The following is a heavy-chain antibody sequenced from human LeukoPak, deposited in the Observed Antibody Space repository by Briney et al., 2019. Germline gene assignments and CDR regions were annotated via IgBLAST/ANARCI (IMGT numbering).Heavy chain of an antibody. V-gene: IGHV1-18*01. Sequence: ASVKVSCKASGYTFTSYGISWVRQAPGQGLEWMGWISAYNGNTNYAQKPQGRVTMTTDTSTSTAYMELRSLRSDDTAVYYCARYSYQLLDNHDAFDIWGQGTMVTVSS. J-gene: IGHJ3*02. CDR3: ARYSYQLLDNHDAFDI. CDR2: ISAYNGNT. CDR1: GYTFTSYG. D-gene: IGHD2-2*01.